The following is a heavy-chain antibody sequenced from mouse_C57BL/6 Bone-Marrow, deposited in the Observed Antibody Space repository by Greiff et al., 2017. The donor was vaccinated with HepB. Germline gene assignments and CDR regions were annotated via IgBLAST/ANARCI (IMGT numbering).Heavy chain of an antibody. V-gene: IGHV1-64*01. CDR1: GYTFTSYW. Sequence: QVQLQQPGAELVKPGASVKLSCKASGYTFTSYWMHWVKQRPGQGLEWIGMIHPNSGSTNYNEKFKSKATLTVDKSSSTAYMQLSSLTSEDSAVYYCAREVPMITTVYWYFDVWGTGTTVTVSS. CDR2: IHPNSGST. J-gene: IGHJ1*03. CDR3: AREVPMITTVYWYFDV. D-gene: IGHD2-4*01.